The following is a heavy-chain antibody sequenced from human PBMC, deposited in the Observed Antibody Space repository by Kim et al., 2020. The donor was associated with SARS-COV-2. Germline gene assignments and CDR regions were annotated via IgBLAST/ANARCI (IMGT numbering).Heavy chain of an antibody. CDR2: INHSGDTT. V-gene: IGHV1-46*01. D-gene: IGHD1-1*01. Sequence: ASVKVSCKASGYTFSAYHMHWVRQAPGQGLEWMGIINHSGDTTTHAQRFQGRVTMTWDTSTSTVFMEMSSLTSEDTAVYYCARDNDNWSVDYWGQGTLVTVSS. CDR1: GYTFSAYH. CDR3: ARDNDNWSVDY. J-gene: IGHJ4*02.